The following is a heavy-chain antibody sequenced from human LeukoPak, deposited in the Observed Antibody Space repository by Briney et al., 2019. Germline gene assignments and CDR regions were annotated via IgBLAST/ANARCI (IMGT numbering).Heavy chain of an antibody. Sequence: SETLSPTCTVSGGSISSGGYYWSWIRQHPGKGLEWIAYIHYSGSTYYNPSLKSRVTISVDTSKDQFSLKLSSVTAADTAVYYCARDLGGGNYETLLYWGQGTLVTVSS. D-gene: IGHD4-23*01. V-gene: IGHV4-31*03. J-gene: IGHJ4*02. CDR3: ARDLGGGNYETLLY. CDR1: GGSISSGGYY. CDR2: IHYSGST.